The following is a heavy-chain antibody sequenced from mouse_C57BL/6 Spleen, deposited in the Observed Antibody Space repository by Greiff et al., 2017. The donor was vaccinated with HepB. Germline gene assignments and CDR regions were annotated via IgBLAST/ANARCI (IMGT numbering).Heavy chain of an antibody. V-gene: IGHV3-6*01. J-gene: IGHJ2*01. D-gene: IGHD2-4*01. CDR3: ARGGDYGFDY. CDR2: ISYDGSN. CDR1: GYSFTSGYY. Sequence: VQLKESGPGLVKPSQSLSLTCSVTGYSFTSGYYWNWIRQFPGNKLEWMGYISYDGSNNYNPSLKNRISITRDTSKNQFFLKLNSVTTEDTATYYCARGGDYGFDYWGQGTTLTVSS.